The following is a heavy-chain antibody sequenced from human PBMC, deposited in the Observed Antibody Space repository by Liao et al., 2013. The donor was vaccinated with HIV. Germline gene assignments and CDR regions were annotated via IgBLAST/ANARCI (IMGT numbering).Heavy chain of an antibody. CDR2: IYTSGST. D-gene: IGHD1-7*01. CDR1: GGSISSGSYY. Sequence: QVQLQESGPGLVKPSQTLSLTCTVSGGSISSGSYYWSWIRQPAGKGLEWIGRIYTSGSTNYNPSLKSRVTISVDTSKNHFSLRLSSVTAADTAVYYCARVTYNWNYGWYFDYWGQGTLVTVSS. J-gene: IGHJ4*02. V-gene: IGHV4-61*02. CDR3: ARVTYNWNYGWYFDY.